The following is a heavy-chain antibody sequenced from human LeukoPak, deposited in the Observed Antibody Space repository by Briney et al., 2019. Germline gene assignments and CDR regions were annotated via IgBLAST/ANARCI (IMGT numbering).Heavy chain of an antibody. CDR1: GFTFSSYG. V-gene: IGHV3-30*18. Sequence: GGSLRLSCAASGFTFSSYGVHWVRQAPGKGLEWVAVISYDGSNKYYADSVKGRFTISRDNSKNTLYLQMNSLRAEDTAVYYCAKGWFDPWGQGTLVTVSS. J-gene: IGHJ5*02. CDR3: AKGWFDP. CDR2: ISYDGSNK.